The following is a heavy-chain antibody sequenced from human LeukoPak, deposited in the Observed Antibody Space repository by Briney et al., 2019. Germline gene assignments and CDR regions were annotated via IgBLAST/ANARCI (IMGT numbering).Heavy chain of an antibody. J-gene: IGHJ4*02. CDR3: ARDLVGDY. Sequence: ASVKVSCKASGYTFTGNFIHWVRQAPGQGLEWMGWINPNSGGTNYAQKFQGRVTMTRDTSISTAYMELSRLRSDDTAVYYCARDLVGDYWGQGTLVTVSS. CDR2: INPNSGGT. V-gene: IGHV1-2*02. CDR1: GYTFTGNF. D-gene: IGHD3-10*01.